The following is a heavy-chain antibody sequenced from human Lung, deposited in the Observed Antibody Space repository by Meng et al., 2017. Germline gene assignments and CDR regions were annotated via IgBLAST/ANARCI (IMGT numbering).Heavy chain of an antibody. CDR3: AREPYYYGSGSYSSYWYFDL. D-gene: IGHD3-10*01. Sequence: QGQLQGAGPGLLNPSQTLSLTCTVSGGSISSGGYYWSWIRQHPGKGLEWIGYIYYSGSTYYNPSLKSRVTISVDTSKNQFSLKLSSVTAADTAVYYCAREPYYYGSGSYSSYWYFDLWGRGTLVTVSS. J-gene: IGHJ2*01. CDR1: GGSISSGGYY. V-gene: IGHV4-31*03. CDR2: IYYSGST.